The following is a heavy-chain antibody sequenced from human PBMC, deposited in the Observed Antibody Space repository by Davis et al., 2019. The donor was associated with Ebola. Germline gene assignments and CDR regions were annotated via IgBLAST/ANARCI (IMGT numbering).Heavy chain of an antibody. CDR2: ISAYNGQT. V-gene: IGHV1-18*04. J-gene: IGHJ4*02. CDR3: ARDYNTIFGVVISPYFDY. Sequence: ASVKVSCKASGYTFTSYGISWVRQAPGQGLEWLGWISAYNGQTNYAQKLQGRVTMTTDTSTSTAYMKLRSLRSDDTAVYYCARDYNTIFGVVISPYFDYWGQGTLVTVSS. CDR1: GYTFTSYG. D-gene: IGHD3-3*01.